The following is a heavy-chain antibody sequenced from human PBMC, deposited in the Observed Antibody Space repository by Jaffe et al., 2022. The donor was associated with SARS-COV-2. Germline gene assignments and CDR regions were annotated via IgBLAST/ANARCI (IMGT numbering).Heavy chain of an antibody. CDR1: GGSISSGGYY. J-gene: IGHJ5*02. CDR2: IYYSGST. CDR3: ARVSDFIAAAGNHNWFDP. V-gene: IGHV4-31*03. D-gene: IGHD6-13*01. Sequence: QVQLQESGPGLVKPSQTLSLTCTVSGGSISSGGYYWSWIRQHPGKGLEWIGYIYYSGSTYYNPSLKSRVTISVDTSKNQFSLKLSSVTAADTAVYYCARVSDFIAAAGNHNWFDPWGQGTLVTVSS.